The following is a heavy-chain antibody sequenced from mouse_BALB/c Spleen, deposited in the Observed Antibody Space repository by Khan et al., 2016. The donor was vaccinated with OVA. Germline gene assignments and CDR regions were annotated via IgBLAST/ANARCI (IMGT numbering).Heavy chain of an antibody. CDR1: GYTFTDFA. V-gene: IGHV1S137*01. CDR2: INTYYGDA. CDR3: TRSGGIYRFAY. J-gene: IGHJ3*01. D-gene: IGHD1-1*02. Sequence: QVQLQQSGAELVRPGVSVKISCKGSGYTFTDFAMHWVKQSHAKSLEWIGVINTYYGDATYNQKFKGKATMTVDKSSSTAYMELARLTSEDSAIYCCTRSGGIYRFAYWGQGTLVTVAA.